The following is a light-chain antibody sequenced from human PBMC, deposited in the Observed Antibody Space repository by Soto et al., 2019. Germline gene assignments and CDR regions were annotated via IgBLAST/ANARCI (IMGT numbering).Light chain of an antibody. J-gene: IGLJ2*01. CDR2: GNH. CDR3: AAWDDSLGILV. V-gene: IGLV1-44*01. CDR1: SSNIGSNP. Sequence: QSVLTQPPSASGTPGQRVTISCSGSSSNIGSNPVNWYQQLPGTAPKLLIYGNHQRPSGVPDRFSGSKSVTSASLAISGLQSEDEADYYCAAWDDSLGILVFGGGTTLTVL.